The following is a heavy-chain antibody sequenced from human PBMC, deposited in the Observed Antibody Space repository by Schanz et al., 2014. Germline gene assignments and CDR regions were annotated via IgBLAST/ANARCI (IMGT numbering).Heavy chain of an antibody. CDR1: GYTFSDYY. Sequence: QVQLVQSGAEVKKPGASVKVSCKASGYTFSDYYIHWVRQAPGQGLEWMGWINPNTGGTNFAQKFQGWVTVTRDTSATTAYMELSSLTSEDTAVYYCAREVGLYDRGWFDPWGQGTLVTVSS. CDR2: INPNTGGT. D-gene: IGHD3-22*01. CDR3: AREVGLYDRGWFDP. J-gene: IGHJ5*02. V-gene: IGHV1-2*04.